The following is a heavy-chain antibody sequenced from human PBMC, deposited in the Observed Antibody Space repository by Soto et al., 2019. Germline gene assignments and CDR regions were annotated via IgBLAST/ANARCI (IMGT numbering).Heavy chain of an antibody. J-gene: IGHJ6*02. V-gene: IGHV3-30*18. CDR2: ISSDGTGR. Sequence: GGSLRLSCGASGFIFSSYSMHWVRQAPGKGLEWVTAISSDGTGRYYADSVKGRFTVSRDNSKNTLYLQMNSLRAEDTAVYYCAKDNYYDSSGYSPLGYYYYGMDVWGQGTTVTVSS. CDR1: GFIFSSYS. D-gene: IGHD3-22*01. CDR3: AKDNYYDSSGYSPLGYYYYGMDV.